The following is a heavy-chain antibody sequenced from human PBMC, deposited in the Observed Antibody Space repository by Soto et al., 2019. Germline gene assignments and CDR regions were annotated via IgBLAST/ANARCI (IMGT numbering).Heavy chain of an antibody. CDR3: AIAWGGGYGHRPIEYYEYEGMEG. V-gene: IGHV1-18*04. CDR1: GYTFTSYG. J-gene: IGHJ6*01. Sequence: ASVKVSCKASGYTFTSYGISWVRQAPGQGLEWMGWISAYNGNTNYAQKLQGRVTMTTDTSTSTAYMELRSLRSDDTAVYYCAIAWGGGYGHRPIEYYEYEGMEGWGGGTTVAVSS. CDR2: ISAYNGNT. D-gene: IGHD2-21*01.